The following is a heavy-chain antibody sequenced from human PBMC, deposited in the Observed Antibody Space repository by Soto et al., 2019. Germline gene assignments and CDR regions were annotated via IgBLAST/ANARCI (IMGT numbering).Heavy chain of an antibody. CDR2: IYYSGST. D-gene: IGHD5-12*01. CDR1: GGSISSYY. CDR3: ARGDGYNPPYYYYYGMDV. J-gene: IGHJ6*02. Sequence: SETLSLTCTVSGGSISSYYWSWIRQPPGKGLEWIGYIYYSGSTNYNPSFKSRVTISVDTSKNQFSLKLSSVTAADTAVYYCARGDGYNPPYYYYYGMDVWGQGTTVTVSS. V-gene: IGHV4-59*01.